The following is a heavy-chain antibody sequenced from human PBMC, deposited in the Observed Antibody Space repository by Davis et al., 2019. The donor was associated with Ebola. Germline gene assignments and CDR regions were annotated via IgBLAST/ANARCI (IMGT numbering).Heavy chain of an antibody. CDR1: GFTFSSYG. CDR3: AKDRNYGDYALNNWFDP. CDR2: IWYDGSNK. D-gene: IGHD4-17*01. V-gene: IGHV3-33*06. Sequence: GGSLRLSCAASGFTFSSYGMHWVRQAPGKGLEWVAVIWYDGSNKYYADSVKGRFTISRDNSKNTLYLQMNSLRAEDTAVYYCAKDRNYGDYALNNWFDPWGQGTLVTVSS. J-gene: IGHJ5*02.